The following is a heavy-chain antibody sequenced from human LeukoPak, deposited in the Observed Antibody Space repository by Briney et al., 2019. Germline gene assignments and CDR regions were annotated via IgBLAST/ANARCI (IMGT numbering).Heavy chain of an antibody. V-gene: IGHV4-59*01. CDR1: DGSISTYY. Sequence: PSETLSLTCTVSDGSISTYYWSWIRQPPGKGLEWIGYIYYSGSTNYNPSLESRVTMSVDTSKNQFSLKLSSVTAADTAVYYCARDRVESYYYYGMDVWGQGTTVTVSS. CDR2: IYYSGST. D-gene: IGHD2-15*01. J-gene: IGHJ6*02. CDR3: ARDRVESYYYYGMDV.